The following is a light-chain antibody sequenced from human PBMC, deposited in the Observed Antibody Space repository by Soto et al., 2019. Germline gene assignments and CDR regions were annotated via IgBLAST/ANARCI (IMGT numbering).Light chain of an antibody. CDR1: TIASQG. J-gene: IGLJ1*01. CDR2: DDS. V-gene: IGLV3-21*02. Sequence: SYELTQPPSVSVAPGQTARITCGGDTIASQGVHWYQQKPGQAPVLVVHDDSDRPSGIPERFSGSISWNTATLTISRVEAGDEADYYCQVWDSSTDQLYVFGTGTKLTVL. CDR3: QVWDSSTDQLYV.